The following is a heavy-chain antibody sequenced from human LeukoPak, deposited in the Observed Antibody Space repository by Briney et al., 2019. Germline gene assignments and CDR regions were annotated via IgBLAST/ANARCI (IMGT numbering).Heavy chain of an antibody. CDR3: AKEVAGSGYYYFDY. V-gene: IGHV3-23*01. J-gene: IGHJ4*02. CDR1: GFTFSTYA. CDR2: ISGSGGST. Sequence: PGGSLRLSCAASGFTFSTYAMTWVRQAPGKGLERVSSISGSGGSTYYAGPVKGRFTISRDNSKNTLYLQMNSLRAEDTAVYYCAKEVAGSGYYYFDYWGQGTLVTVSS. D-gene: IGHD3-22*01.